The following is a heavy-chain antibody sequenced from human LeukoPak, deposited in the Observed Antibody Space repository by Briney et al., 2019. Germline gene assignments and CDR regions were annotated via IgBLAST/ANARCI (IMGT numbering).Heavy chain of an antibody. CDR3: AKVVGATTGEGY. Sequence: GGSLRLSCAASGFTFSSYSMNWVRQAPGKGLEWVSAISGSGGSTYYADSVKGRFTISRDNSKNTLYLQMNSLRAEDTAVYYCAKVVGATTGEGYWGQGTLVTVSS. D-gene: IGHD1-26*01. J-gene: IGHJ4*02. CDR2: ISGSGGST. V-gene: IGHV3-23*01. CDR1: GFTFSSYS.